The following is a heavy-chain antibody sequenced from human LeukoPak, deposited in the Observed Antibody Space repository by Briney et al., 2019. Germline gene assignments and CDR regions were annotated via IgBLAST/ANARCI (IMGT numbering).Heavy chain of an antibody. Sequence: ASVNVSCKASGYTFTSYGISWVRQAPGQGLEWMGWISAYNGNTNYAQKLQGRVTMTTDTSTSTAYMELRSLRSDDTAVYYCARDWVVPAAIGGGRYFDYWGQGTLVTVSS. D-gene: IGHD2-2*02. CDR2: ISAYNGNT. V-gene: IGHV1-18*01. CDR3: ARDWVVPAAIGGGRYFDY. CDR1: GYTFTSYG. J-gene: IGHJ4*02.